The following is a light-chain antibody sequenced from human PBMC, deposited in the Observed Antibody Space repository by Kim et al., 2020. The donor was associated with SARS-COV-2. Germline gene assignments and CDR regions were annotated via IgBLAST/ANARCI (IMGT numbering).Light chain of an antibody. CDR1: QDISNY. V-gene: IGKV1-33*01. CDR2: DAS. J-gene: IGKJ4*01. Sequence: DIQMTQSPSSLSASVGDRVTITCQASQDISNYLNWYQQKPGKAPKLLIYDASNLETGVPSRFSGSGSGTDFTFTISSLQLEDIATYYCQQYDNLLLTFGGGTKVDIK. CDR3: QQYDNLLLT.